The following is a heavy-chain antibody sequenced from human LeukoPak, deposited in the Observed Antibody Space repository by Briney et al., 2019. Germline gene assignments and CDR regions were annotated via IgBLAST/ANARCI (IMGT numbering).Heavy chain of an antibody. CDR2: ISSSSTI. CDR3: ARGDSWNSYYYYYMDV. D-gene: IGHD1-7*01. Sequence: GGSLRLSCAASGFTFSSYSMNWVRQAPGKGLEWVSYISSSSTIYYADSVKGRFTISRDNAKNSLFLQMNSLRAEDTAVYYCARGDSWNSYYYYYMDVWGKGTSVTVSS. V-gene: IGHV3-48*04. J-gene: IGHJ6*03. CDR1: GFTFSSYS.